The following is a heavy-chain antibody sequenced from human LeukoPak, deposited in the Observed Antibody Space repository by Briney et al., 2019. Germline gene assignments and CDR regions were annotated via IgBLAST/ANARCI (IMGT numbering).Heavy chain of an antibody. V-gene: IGHV3-49*04. D-gene: IGHD1-26*01. J-gene: IGHJ4*02. Sequence: PGGSLRLSCPASGFTFGDHAISWVRQAPGKGLEWVGLIRSRIYGWTTEYGASVKGRFTISRDNSKTTAYLQMNSLRIEDTCVYYCTRGLTVVGAKYYFDLWGQGTLVTVSS. CDR2: IRSRIYGWTT. CDR3: TRGLTVVGAKYYFDL. CDR1: GFTFGDHA.